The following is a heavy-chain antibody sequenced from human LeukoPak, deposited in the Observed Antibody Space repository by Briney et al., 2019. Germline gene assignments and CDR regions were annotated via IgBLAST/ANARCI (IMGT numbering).Heavy chain of an antibody. Sequence: GGSLRLSCAASGFTFSTYGMHWVRQAPGKGLEWVAVISYDGSNKYYADSVKGRFTISRDNSKNTLYLQMNSLRAEDTAVYYCARAYVDTAMVFDYWGQGTLVTVSS. CDR2: ISYDGSNK. J-gene: IGHJ4*02. D-gene: IGHD5-18*01. CDR3: ARAYVDTAMVFDY. V-gene: IGHV3-30*03. CDR1: GFTFSTYG.